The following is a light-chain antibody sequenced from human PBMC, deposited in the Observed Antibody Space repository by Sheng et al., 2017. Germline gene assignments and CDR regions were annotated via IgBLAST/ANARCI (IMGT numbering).Light chain of an antibody. CDR2: DAS. CDR3: QKFNSAPLT. Sequence: DIQMTQSPSSLSASVGDRVTITCQASQDISNYLNWYQQKPGKAPKLLIYDASNLETGVPSRFSGSGSGTYFTLTISSLQPEDVATYYCQKFNSAPLTFGRRDQGGDQT. CDR1: QDISNY. J-gene: IGKJ4*01. V-gene: IGKV1-33*01.